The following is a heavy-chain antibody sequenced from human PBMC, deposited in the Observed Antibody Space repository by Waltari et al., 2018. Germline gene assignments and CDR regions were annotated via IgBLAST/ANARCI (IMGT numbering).Heavy chain of an antibody. Sequence: QVQLVQSGAEVKKPGASVKVSCKASGYTFTGYYIHWVRQAPGQGLQWMGWINPNSGGTNYAQKFQGRVTRTRDTSISTADMELNRLRSDDTAVYYCAKYGMRGGWFDPWGQGTQVIVSS. D-gene: IGHD3-10*01. CDR3: AKYGMRGGWFDP. V-gene: IGHV1-2*02. CDR1: GYTFTGYY. CDR2: INPNSGGT. J-gene: IGHJ5*02.